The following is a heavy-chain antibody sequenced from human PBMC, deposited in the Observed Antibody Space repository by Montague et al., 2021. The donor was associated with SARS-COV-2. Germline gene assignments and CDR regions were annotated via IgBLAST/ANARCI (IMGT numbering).Heavy chain of an antibody. J-gene: IGHJ3*02. CDR3: ARVSADGTSGYYLNDAFDI. Sequence: SLRLSCAASGFTFGNYAMHWVRQAPGKGLEWVSGIIWNSGAIAYADSVKGRFTISRDNAKNALYLQMNSLRAVDTAMYFCARVSADGTSGYYLNDAFDIWGQGTMVTVS. V-gene: IGHV3-9*01. CDR2: IIWNSGAI. D-gene: IGHD3-22*01. CDR1: GFTFGNYA.